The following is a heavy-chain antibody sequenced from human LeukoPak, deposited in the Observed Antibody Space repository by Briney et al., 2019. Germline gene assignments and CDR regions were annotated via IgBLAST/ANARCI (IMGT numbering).Heavy chain of an antibody. CDR1: GYTFTSYD. J-gene: IGHJ4*03. Sequence: ASVKVSCKASGYTFTSYDINWVRQATGQGLEWMGWMNPNSGNTGYAQKFQGRVTMTRNTSISTAYMELSSLRSEDTAVYYCARVEKTDKWELTDYWGQGTTVTVSS. CDR3: ARVEKTDKWELTDY. V-gene: IGHV1-8*01. CDR2: MNPNSGNT. D-gene: IGHD1-26*01.